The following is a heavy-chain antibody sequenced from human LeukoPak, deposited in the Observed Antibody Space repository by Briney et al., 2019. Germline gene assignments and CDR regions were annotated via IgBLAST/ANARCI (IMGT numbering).Heavy chain of an antibody. CDR3: AKEEQRWLQPSQFDY. V-gene: IGHV3-43*02. D-gene: IGHD5-24*01. CDR2: ISGDGGST. J-gene: IGHJ4*02. Sequence: GGSLRLSCAASGFTFDDYAMHWVRQAPGKGLEWVSLISGDGGSTYYADSVKGRFTISRDNSKNSLYLQMNSLGTEDTALYYCAKEEQRWLQPSQFDYWGQGTLVTVSS. CDR1: GFTFDDYA.